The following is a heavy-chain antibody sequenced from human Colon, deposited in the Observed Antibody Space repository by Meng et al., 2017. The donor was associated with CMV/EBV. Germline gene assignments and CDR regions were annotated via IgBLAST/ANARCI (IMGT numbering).Heavy chain of an antibody. CDR1: GFTFSDYY. Sequence: VQLVESGGALVRPGGCLSLSCAASGFTFSDYYMSWIRQAPGKGPEWVSYISGSSTDIKYVDSVKGRFTISRDNAKNSLYLQMNSLRADDTAVYYCSRDPRTLDYWGQGTLVTVSS. V-gene: IGHV3-11*05. J-gene: IGHJ4*02. CDR2: ISGSSTDI. CDR3: SRDPRTLDY.